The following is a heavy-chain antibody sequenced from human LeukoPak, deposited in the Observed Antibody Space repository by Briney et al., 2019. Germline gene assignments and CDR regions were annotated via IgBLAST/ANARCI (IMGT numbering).Heavy chain of an antibody. Sequence: ASVKVSCKACGYTFTSYAMHWVRQAPGQRLDWMGWINAGNGNTKYSQKFQGRVTITRDTSASTAYMELSSLRSEDTAVYYCARFVDTEYYFDYWGQGTLVTVSS. CDR1: GYTFTSYA. V-gene: IGHV1-3*01. J-gene: IGHJ4*02. D-gene: IGHD5-18*01. CDR2: INAGNGNT. CDR3: ARFVDTEYYFDY.